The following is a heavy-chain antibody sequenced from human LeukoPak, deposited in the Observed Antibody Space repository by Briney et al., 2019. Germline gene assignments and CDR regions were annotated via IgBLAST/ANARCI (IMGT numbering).Heavy chain of an antibody. CDR3: ARLAPYWGNDY. CDR1: GGSFSGYY. D-gene: IGHD7-27*01. CDR2: INHSGST. Sequence: SETLSLTCAVYGGSFSGYYWSWIRQPPGKGLEWIGEINHSGSTNYNPSLKSRVTISVDTSKNQFSLKLSSVTAADTAVYYCARLAPYWGNDYWGQGTLVTVSS. V-gene: IGHV4-34*01. J-gene: IGHJ4*02.